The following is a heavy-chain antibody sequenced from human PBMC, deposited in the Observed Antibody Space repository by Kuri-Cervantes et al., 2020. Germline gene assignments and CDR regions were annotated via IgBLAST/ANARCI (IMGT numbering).Heavy chain of an antibody. CDR3: ARADPDCSSASCYLPSGRHYYYYYMDV. V-gene: IGHV4-34*01. CDR1: GGSFSGYY. D-gene: IGHD2-2*01. J-gene: IGHJ6*03. CDR2: INHSGST. Sequence: SQTLSLTCAVYGGSFSGYYWSWIRQAPGKGLEWIGEINHSGSTNYNPSLKSRVTMSVDTSKNQFSLKLTSVTAADTALYYCARADPDCSSASCYLPSGRHYYYYYMDVWGKGTTVTISS.